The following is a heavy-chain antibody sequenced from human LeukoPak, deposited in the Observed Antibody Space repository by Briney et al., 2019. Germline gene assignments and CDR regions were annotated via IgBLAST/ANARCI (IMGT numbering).Heavy chain of an antibody. D-gene: IGHD2-8*01. CDR1: GFTFSSYG. CDR3: ARDCTDGVCYGTDFDY. Sequence: PGRALRLSCAASGFTFSSYGMHWVRQAPGKGLEWVAVIWYEGSNKYYADSVKGRFTISRDNSKNTLYLQMNSLRAEDTAVYYCARDCTDGVCYGTDFDYWGQGTLVTVSS. J-gene: IGHJ4*02. CDR2: IWYEGSNK. V-gene: IGHV3-33*01.